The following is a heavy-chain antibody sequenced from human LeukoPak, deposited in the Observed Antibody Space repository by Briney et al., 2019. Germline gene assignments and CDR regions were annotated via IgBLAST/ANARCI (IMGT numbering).Heavy chain of an antibody. D-gene: IGHD1-26*01. CDR2: IRYDGSNR. J-gene: IGHJ4*02. V-gene: IGHV3-30*02. CDR1: GFTFSNYG. Sequence: GGSLRLSCAASGFTFSNYGMHWVRQAPGKGLEWVAFIRYDGSNRYYADSVKGRFTISRDNSKNTLFLQMTSMSAEGTALYYCAKDREKPSQFDYWGQGTPVIVAS. CDR3: AKDREKPSQFDY.